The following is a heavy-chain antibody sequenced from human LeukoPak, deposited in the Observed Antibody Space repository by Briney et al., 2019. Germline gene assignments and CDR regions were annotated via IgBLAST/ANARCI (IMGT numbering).Heavy chain of an antibody. V-gene: IGHV4-39*07. D-gene: IGHD2-8*01. CDR2: IYYSGNT. Sequence: KPSETLSLTCTVSGVSISSSNSYWGWIRQPPGKGLEWIGSIYYSGNTYYNASLKSQVSISIDTSKNQFSLELSSVTAADTAVYYCASSDLYPFWFDPWGQGTLVTVSS. CDR1: GVSISSSNSY. CDR3: ASSDLYPFWFDP. J-gene: IGHJ5*02.